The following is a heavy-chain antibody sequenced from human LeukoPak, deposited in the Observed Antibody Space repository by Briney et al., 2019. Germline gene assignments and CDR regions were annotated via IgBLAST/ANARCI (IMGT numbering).Heavy chain of an antibody. V-gene: IGHV3-23*01. D-gene: IGHD6-13*01. Sequence: GGSLRLSCAAPGFSFSSYAISWVRQAPGKGLEWVSAISGSGGSTYYADSVKGRFTISRDNSKNTLYLQMNSLRAEDTAVYYCAKDEGPQLVPYWGQGTLVTVSS. CDR2: ISGSGGST. CDR3: AKDEGPQLVPY. J-gene: IGHJ4*02. CDR1: GFSFSSYA.